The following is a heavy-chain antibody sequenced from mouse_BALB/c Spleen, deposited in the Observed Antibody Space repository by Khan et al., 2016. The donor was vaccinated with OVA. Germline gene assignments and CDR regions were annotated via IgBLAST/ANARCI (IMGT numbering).Heavy chain of an antibody. Sequence: QVQLQQSGPELVRPGASMKMSCKASGYTLTSYYIHWVKQRRGQGLEWIGWIYPVDGSTKYNEKFKGKSTLTADRSSSTAYMLLSSLTSEDSAIYFCARGYYGYLDYWGQGTTLTVSS. CDR2: IYPVDGST. J-gene: IGHJ2*01. V-gene: IGHV1S56*01. D-gene: IGHD1-1*01. CDR3: ARGYYGYLDY. CDR1: GYTLTSYY.